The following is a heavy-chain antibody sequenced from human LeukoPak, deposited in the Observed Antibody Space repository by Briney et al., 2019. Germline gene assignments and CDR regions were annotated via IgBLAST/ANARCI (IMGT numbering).Heavy chain of an antibody. V-gene: IGHV3-21*01. CDR3: AREEFCSRSTCRGGFDI. CDR2: ISSSNNYI. J-gene: IGHJ3*02. Sequence: GGSLRLSCAASGFTFSSYSMNWVHQAPGKGLEWVSFISSSNNYIYYADSVKGRFTISRDNAKNSLYLQMNSLRAEDTAVFYCAREEFCSRSTCRGGFDIWGQGTMVTVSS. CDR1: GFTFSSYS. D-gene: IGHD2-15*01.